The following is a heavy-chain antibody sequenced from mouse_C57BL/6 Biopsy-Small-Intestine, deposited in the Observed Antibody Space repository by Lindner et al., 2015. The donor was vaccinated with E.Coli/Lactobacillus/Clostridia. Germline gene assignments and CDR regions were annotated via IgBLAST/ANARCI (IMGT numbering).Heavy chain of an antibody. CDR2: IYPGGGYT. J-gene: IGHJ2*01. D-gene: IGHD3-2*02. Sequence: VQLQESGAELVRPGTSVKMSCKASGYTFTNYWIGWAKQRPGHGLEWIGDIYPGGGYTNYNEKFKGKATLTADKSSSTAYVQFSSLTSEDSAIYYCARRTSSGFDYWGQGTTLTVSS. CDR3: ARRTSSGFDY. CDR1: GYTFTNYW. V-gene: IGHV1-63*01.